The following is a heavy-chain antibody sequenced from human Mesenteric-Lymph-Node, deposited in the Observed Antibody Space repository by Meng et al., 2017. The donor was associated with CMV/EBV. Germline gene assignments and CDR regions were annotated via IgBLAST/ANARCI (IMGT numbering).Heavy chain of an antibody. CDR3: ARGGIAPAAIWPIVDY. J-gene: IGHJ4*02. CDR2: IYSGGGT. D-gene: IGHD2-2*01. Sequence: SGFTVSFNYMTWVRQAPGKGLEWVSIIYSGGGTYYADSVKGRFTISRDNSKNTLYLQMNSLRVEDTAVYFCARGGIAPAAIWPIVDYWGQGTLVTVSS. CDR1: GFTVSFNY. V-gene: IGHV3-53*01.